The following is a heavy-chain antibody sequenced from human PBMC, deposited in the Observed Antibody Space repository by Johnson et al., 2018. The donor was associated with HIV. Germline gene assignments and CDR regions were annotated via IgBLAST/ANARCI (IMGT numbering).Heavy chain of an antibody. J-gene: IGHJ3*02. D-gene: IGHD3-22*01. V-gene: IGHV3-11*01. CDR3: AKDLLTYYYDSSDAFDI. Sequence: QVQLVESGGGVVQPGGSLRLSCAASGFTFRDYYMNWIRQAPGKGLEWLSYISSSGSDIFYADSVKGRFTISRDNGKNSVFLQMNSLRAEDTALYYCAKDLLTYYYDSSDAFDIWGQGTMVTVSS. CDR2: ISSSGSDI. CDR1: GFTFRDYY.